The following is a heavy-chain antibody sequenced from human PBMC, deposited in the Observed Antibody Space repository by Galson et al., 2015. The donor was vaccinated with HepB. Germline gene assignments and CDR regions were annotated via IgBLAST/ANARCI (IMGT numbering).Heavy chain of an antibody. D-gene: IGHD1-1*01. CDR1: GYTLTELS. J-gene: IGHJ6*02. CDR2: FDPEDGET. V-gene: IGHV1-24*01. CDR3: ATVSRRTTMPGEYYYYGMDV. Sequence: SVKVSCKVSGYTLTELSMHWVRQAPGKGLEWMGGFDPEDGETIYAQKFQGRVTMTEDTSTDTAYMELSSLRSEDTAVYYCATVSRRTTMPGEYYYYGMDVWGQGTTVTVSS.